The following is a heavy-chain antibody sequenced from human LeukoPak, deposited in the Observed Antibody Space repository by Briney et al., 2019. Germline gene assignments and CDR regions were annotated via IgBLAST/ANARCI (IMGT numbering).Heavy chain of an antibody. D-gene: IGHD6-19*01. Sequence: GVSLRLSCAASDFTFNKDWMNGVRQAPGKGLEWVGRIKSTVDGGTTDYAAPVKGRFTVSRDDSEKMLYLQMNSLKIEDTAVYYCTTGGNVIVADTRAFDIWGQGTMVTVSS. J-gene: IGHJ3*02. CDR2: IKSTVDGGTT. CDR3: TTGGNVIVADTRAFDI. V-gene: IGHV3-15*07. CDR1: DFTFNKDW.